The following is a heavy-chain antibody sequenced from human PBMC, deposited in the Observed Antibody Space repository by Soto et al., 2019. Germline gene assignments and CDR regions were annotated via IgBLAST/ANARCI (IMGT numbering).Heavy chain of an antibody. CDR3: VRSYAAEMNWFDP. CDR1: SGSISSSNW. Sequence: QVQLQESGPGLVKPSGTLSLTCAVSSGSISSSNWWSWVRQPPGKGLEWIGEIYHSGSTNYNPSLKRRVTISVDKSKNQFSLKLSSVTAADTAVYYCVRSYAAEMNWFDPWGQGTLVTVSS. CDR2: IYHSGST. V-gene: IGHV4-4*02. D-gene: IGHD1-26*01. J-gene: IGHJ5*02.